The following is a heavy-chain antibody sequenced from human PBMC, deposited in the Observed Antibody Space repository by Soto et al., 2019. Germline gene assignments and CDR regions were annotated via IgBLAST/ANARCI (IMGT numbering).Heavy chain of an antibody. CDR3: ARQSAARPLYYYYGMDV. V-gene: IGHV5-10-1*01. CDR1: GYSFTSYW. J-gene: IGHJ6*02. D-gene: IGHD6-6*01. Sequence: GESLKISCKGSGYSFTSYWISWVRQMPGKGLEWMGRIDPSDSYTNYSPSFQGHVTTSADKSISTAYLQWSSLKASDTAMYYCARQSAARPLYYYYGMDVWGQGTTVTVSS. CDR2: IDPSDSYT.